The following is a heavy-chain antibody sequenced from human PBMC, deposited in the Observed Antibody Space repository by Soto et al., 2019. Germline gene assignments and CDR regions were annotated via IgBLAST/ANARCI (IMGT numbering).Heavy chain of an antibody. V-gene: IGHV1-69*13. J-gene: IGHJ4*01. D-gene: IGHD3-3*01. CDR3: ARDRSGLYGAFVY. CDR1: RGRFSSYA. CDR2: NIPIFGTA. Sequence: SVKVSCTAFRGRFSSYAISWVRQAPGQGLEWMGGNIPIFGTAHYAHKSQRLVTITADESTSTAYLDLRRLRADDASVYYCARDRSGLYGAFVYWG.